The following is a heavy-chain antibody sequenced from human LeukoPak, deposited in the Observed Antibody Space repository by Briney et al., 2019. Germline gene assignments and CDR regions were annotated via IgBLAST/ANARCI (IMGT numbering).Heavy chain of an antibody. CDR2: INQAGTDK. CDR3: ATGLRFLEWLSWVDC. J-gene: IGHJ4*02. V-gene: IGHV3-7*05. Sequence: GGSLRLSCAASGFTLSSYWMSWVRQAPGKGLEWVANINQAGTDKYYVDSVKGRFTISRDNAKNSLFLEMNSLRAEDTAVYYCATGLRFLEWLSWVDCWGQGTLVTVSS. CDR1: GFTLSSYW. D-gene: IGHD3-3*01.